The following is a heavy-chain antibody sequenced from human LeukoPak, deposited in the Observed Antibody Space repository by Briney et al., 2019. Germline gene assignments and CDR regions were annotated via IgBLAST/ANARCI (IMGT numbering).Heavy chain of an antibody. CDR1: GGTFSTYD. J-gene: IGHJ4*02. V-gene: IGHV1-69*13. D-gene: IGHD4-23*01. CDR3: ARGWLAETTVVTPYNY. CDR2: IIPIFSTP. Sequence: SVKVSCKASGGTFSTYDISWVRQAPGQGLEWMGGIIPIFSTPNYAQKFQGRVTITADESTSTAYMELSSLRSEDTAVYYCARGWLAETTVVTPYNYWGQGTLVTVSS.